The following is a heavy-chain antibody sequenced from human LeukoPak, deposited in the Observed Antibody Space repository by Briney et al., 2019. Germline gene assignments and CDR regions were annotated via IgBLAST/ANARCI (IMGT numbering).Heavy chain of an antibody. CDR2: IYYSGST. V-gene: IGHV4-31*03. D-gene: IGHD5-24*01. CDR3: AKSREEIRGLDAFDI. Sequence: PSQTLSLTCSVSGGSISSDDYCWNWIRQHPGKGLGWIGYIYYSGSTYYNPSLKSRVALSVDTSKNQFSLKLSSLTAADTAVYYCAKSREEIRGLDAFDIWGQGTMVTVSS. J-gene: IGHJ3*02. CDR1: GGSISSDDYC.